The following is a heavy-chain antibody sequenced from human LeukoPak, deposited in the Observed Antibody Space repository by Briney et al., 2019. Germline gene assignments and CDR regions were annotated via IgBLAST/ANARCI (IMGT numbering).Heavy chain of an antibody. D-gene: IGHD3-22*01. CDR1: GFTFSSYA. J-gene: IGHJ4*02. CDR3: ALDKSYYDSSGYYY. CDR2: ISGSGGST. V-gene: IGHV3-23*01. Sequence: GGSLRLSCAASGFTFSSYAMSWVRQAPGKGLEWVSAISGSGGSTYYADSVKGRFTISRDNSKNTLYLQMNSLRAEDTAVYYCALDKSYYDSSGYYYWGQGTLVTVSS.